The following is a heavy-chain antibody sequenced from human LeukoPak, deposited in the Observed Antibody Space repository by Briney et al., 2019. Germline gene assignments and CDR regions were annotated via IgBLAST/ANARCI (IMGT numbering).Heavy chain of an antibody. Sequence: ASVKVSCKASGYTFTGYSIHWVRQAPGQGLEWMGWINPNSGGRNYAQKFQGRVTMTEDTSTDTAYMELSSLRSEDTAVYYCAIHSSGWYVLYYWGQGTLVTVSS. CDR1: GYTFTGYS. V-gene: IGHV1-2*02. J-gene: IGHJ4*02. CDR3: AIHSSGWYVLYY. CDR2: INPNSGGR. D-gene: IGHD6-19*01.